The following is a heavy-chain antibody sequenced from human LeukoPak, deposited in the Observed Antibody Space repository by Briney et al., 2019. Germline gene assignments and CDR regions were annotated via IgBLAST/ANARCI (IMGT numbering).Heavy chain of an antibody. V-gene: IGHV4-59*01. CDR1: DDSITIYY. Sequence: KSSETLSLTCSVSDDSITIYYWTRIRQPPGKGLEWIGYIDHTGTTNYNPSLNSRVTISRGTSKNHFSLQLSSVTAADTAVYYCARAWYAYYYMDVWGKGTTVTVSS. CDR3: ARAWYAYYYMDV. J-gene: IGHJ6*03. D-gene: IGHD6-13*01. CDR2: IDHTGTT.